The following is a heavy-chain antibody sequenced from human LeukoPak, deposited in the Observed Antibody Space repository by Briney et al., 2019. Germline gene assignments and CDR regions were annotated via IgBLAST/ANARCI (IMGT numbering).Heavy chain of an antibody. CDR1: GYTFTGYY. CDR3: ARDQYYYDSSGYPPDYYYYYGMDV. J-gene: IGHJ6*02. Sequence: GASVNVSCKASGYTFTGYYMHWVRQAAGQGLEWMGWINPNSGGTNYAQKFQGRVTMTRDTSISTAYMELSRLRSDDTAVYYCARDQYYYDSSGYPPDYYYYYGMDVWGQGTTVTVSS. D-gene: IGHD3-22*01. V-gene: IGHV1-2*02. CDR2: INPNSGGT.